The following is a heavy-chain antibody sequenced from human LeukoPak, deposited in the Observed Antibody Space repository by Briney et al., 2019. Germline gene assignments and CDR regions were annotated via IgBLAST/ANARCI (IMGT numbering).Heavy chain of an antibody. D-gene: IGHD5-24*01. CDR1: GFTVSSNY. J-gene: IGHJ3*02. CDR3: ARGPATSPLNAFDI. CDR2: IYSGGST. Sequence: GGSLRLSCAASGFTVSSNYMSWVRQAPGKGLEWVSVIYSGGSTYYADSVKGRFTISRDNSKNTLYLQMNSLRAEDTAVYYCARGPATSPLNAFDIWGQGTMVTVSS. V-gene: IGHV3-66*02.